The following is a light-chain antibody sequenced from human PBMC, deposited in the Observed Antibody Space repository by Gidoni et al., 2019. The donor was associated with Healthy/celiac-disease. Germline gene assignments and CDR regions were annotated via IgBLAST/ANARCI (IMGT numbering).Light chain of an antibody. CDR1: SSDVGGYNY. J-gene: IGLJ2*01. Sequence: QSALTQPRSVSGSPGQSVTISCTGTSSDVGGYNYVSWYQQPPGKAPKLMIYDVSKRPSGVPDRFSGSKSGNTASLTISGLQAEDEADYYCCSYAGSYTFEGVFGGGTKLTVL. V-gene: IGLV2-11*01. CDR3: CSYAGSYTFEGV. CDR2: DVS.